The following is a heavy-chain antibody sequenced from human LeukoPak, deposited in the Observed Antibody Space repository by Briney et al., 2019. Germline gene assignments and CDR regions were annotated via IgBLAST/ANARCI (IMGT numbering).Heavy chain of an antibody. V-gene: IGHV1-18*01. CDR1: GYTFTSYG. Sequence: ASVKVSCKASGYTFTSYGISWVRQAPGQGLEWMGWISAYNGNTNYAQKLQGRVTMTTDTSTSTAYMELRSLRSDDTAVYYCARVPSYFDCDSSGSAPGYFDYWGQGTLVTVSS. D-gene: IGHD3-22*01. CDR2: ISAYNGNT. J-gene: IGHJ4*02. CDR3: ARVPSYFDCDSSGSAPGYFDY.